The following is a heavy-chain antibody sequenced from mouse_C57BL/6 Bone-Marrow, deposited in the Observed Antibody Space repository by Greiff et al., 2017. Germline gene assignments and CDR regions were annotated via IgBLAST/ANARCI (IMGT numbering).Heavy chain of an antibody. Sequence: QVQLKQSGPGLVAPSQSLSITCTVSGFSLTSYGVHWVRQPPGKGLEWLVVIWSDGSTTYNSALNSRLSISKDNSKSQVFLKMNSLQTDDTAMYYCARQKGGNYGSSFYAMDYWGQGTSVTVSS. D-gene: IGHD1-1*01. CDR3: ARQKGGNYGSSFYAMDY. CDR1: GFSLTSYG. V-gene: IGHV2-6-1*01. J-gene: IGHJ4*01. CDR2: IWSDGST.